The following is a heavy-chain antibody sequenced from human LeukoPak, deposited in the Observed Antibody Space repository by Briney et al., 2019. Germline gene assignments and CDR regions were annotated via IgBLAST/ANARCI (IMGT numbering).Heavy chain of an antibody. CDR2: IYHSGST. V-gene: IGHV4-38-2*01. D-gene: IGHD3-9*01. Sequence: SETLSLTCAVSGYSISSGYYWGWIRQPPGKGLEWIGSIYHSGSTYYNPSLKSRVTISVDTSKNQFSLKLTSVTAADTSLYYCARSTGHYYYYCMDVWGKGTTVTVSS. CDR3: ARSTGHYYYYCMDV. J-gene: IGHJ6*03. CDR1: GYSISSGYY.